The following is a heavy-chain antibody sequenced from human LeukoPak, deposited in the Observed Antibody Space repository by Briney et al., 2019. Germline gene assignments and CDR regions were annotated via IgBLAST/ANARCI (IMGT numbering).Heavy chain of an antibody. J-gene: IGHJ6*03. CDR1: GYTLTELS. CDR3: ARDLSKSYYYYYYMDV. V-gene: IGHV1-24*01. Sequence: ASVKVSCKVSGYTLTELSMHWVRQAPRKGLEWMGGFDPEDGETIYAQKFQGRVTMTRDTSISTAYMELSRLRSDDTAVYYCARDLSKSYYYYYYMDVWGKGTTVTVSS. CDR2: FDPEDGET.